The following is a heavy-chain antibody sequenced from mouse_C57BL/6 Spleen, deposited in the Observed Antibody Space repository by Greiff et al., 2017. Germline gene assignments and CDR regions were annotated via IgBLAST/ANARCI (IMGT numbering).Heavy chain of an antibody. CDR3: ARGHYYGCSSWYFDV. Sequence: EVQGVESGGGLVKPGGSLKLSCAASGFTFSDYGVHWVRQAPEKGLEWVAYISSGSSTIYYADTVKGRFTISRDNAKNTLFLQMTSLRSEDTAMYYCARGHYYGCSSWYFDVWGTGTTVTVSS. CDR2: ISSGSSTI. D-gene: IGHD1-1*01. V-gene: IGHV5-17*01. J-gene: IGHJ1*03. CDR1: GFTFSDYG.